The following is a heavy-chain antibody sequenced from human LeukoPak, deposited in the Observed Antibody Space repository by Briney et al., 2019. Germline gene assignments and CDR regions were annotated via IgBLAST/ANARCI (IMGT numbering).Heavy chain of an antibody. CDR1: GFTFSSYE. Sequence: GGSLRLSCAASGFTFSSYEMHWVRLAPGKGLEWLSYIGTSGSTIYYADSVKGRFTISRDNARNSLYLQMNSLRADDTALYYCAREGGSGWTFDYWGQGALVTVSS. CDR3: AREGGSGWTFDY. CDR2: IGTSGSTI. V-gene: IGHV3-48*03. J-gene: IGHJ4*02. D-gene: IGHD6-19*01.